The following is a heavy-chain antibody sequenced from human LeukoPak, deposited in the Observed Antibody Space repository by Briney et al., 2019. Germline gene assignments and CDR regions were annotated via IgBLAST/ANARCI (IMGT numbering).Heavy chain of an antibody. CDR3: AREGRWGNAFDI. Sequence: ASVKVSCKTSGYSFTEYYMHWVRQAAGQGLEWMGWINPDNGYTNYAQKFQGRVTLIRDTSIITAYMEVSRLRSDDTAVYYCAREGRWGNAFDIWGQGTTVTVSS. D-gene: IGHD7-27*01. J-gene: IGHJ3*02. CDR2: INPDNGYT. CDR1: GYSFTEYY. V-gene: IGHV1-2*02.